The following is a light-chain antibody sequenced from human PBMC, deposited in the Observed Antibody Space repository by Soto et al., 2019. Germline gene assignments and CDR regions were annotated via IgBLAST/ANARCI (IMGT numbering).Light chain of an antibody. CDR1: QSVSSSY. Sequence: EIVLTQSPGTLSLSPGERATLSCRASQSVSSSYLAWYQQKPGQAPRLLIYGASSRATGLPDRFSGSGSGTDFPLTISTLEPEDFAVYYCQQYGSSPFPFGPGTKVDI. V-gene: IGKV3-20*01. CDR3: QQYGSSPFP. J-gene: IGKJ3*01. CDR2: GAS.